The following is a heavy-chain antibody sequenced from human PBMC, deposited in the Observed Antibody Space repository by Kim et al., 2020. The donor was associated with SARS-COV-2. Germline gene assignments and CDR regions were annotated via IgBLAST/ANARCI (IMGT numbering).Heavy chain of an antibody. Sequence: GGSLRLSCAASGFTFSSYWMHWVRQAPGKGLVWVSRINSDGSSTSYADSVKGRFTISRDNAKNTLYLQMNSLRAEDTAVYYCVGVPTTQDGDYWGQGTLVTVSS. J-gene: IGHJ4*02. V-gene: IGHV3-74*01. D-gene: IGHD2-2*01. CDR3: VGVPTTQDGDY. CDR2: INSDGSST. CDR1: GFTFSSYW.